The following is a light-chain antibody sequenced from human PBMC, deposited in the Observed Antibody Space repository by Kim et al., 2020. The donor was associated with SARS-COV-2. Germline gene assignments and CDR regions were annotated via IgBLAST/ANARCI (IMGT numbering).Light chain of an antibody. CDR3: QSYDSSLSGWV. V-gene: IGLV1-40*01. Sequence: QRVTIPRSGNSSDSGAGYDLHGDQQLPGTAPKLLIYGNSNRPSGVPDRFSGSKSGTSASLAITELQAEDEADYYCQSYDSSLSGWVFGGGTQLTVL. CDR1: SSDSGAGYD. CDR2: GNS. J-gene: IGLJ3*02.